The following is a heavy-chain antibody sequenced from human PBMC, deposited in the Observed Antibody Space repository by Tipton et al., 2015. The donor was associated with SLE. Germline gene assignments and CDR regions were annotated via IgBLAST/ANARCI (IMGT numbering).Heavy chain of an antibody. CDR3: ARTPTGRGWFDP. Sequence: SLRLSCAASGFTFSSYSMNWVRQAPGKGLEWGSSISSSSSYIYYADSVKGRFTISRDHAKNSLYLQMNSLRAEDTAVYYCARTPTGRGWFDPWGQGTLVTVSS. J-gene: IGHJ5*02. CDR2: ISSSSSYI. CDR1: GFTFSSYS. V-gene: IGHV3-21*01.